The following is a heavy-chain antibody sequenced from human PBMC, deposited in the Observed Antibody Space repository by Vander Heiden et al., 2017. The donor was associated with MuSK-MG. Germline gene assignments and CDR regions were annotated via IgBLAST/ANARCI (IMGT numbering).Heavy chain of an antibody. CDR2: ISSNGGST. V-gene: IGHV3-64D*06. D-gene: IGHD3-3*01. J-gene: IGHJ4*02. CDR1: GFTFSSYA. CDR3: VKDFLEIAIGTTRMEFDY. Sequence: EVQLVESGGGLVQPGGSLRLSWSASGFTFSSYAMHWVRQAPGKGLEYVSAISSNGGSTYYADSVKGRFTISRDNSKNTLYLQMSSLRAEDTAVYYCVKDFLEIAIGTTRMEFDYWGQGTLVTVSS.